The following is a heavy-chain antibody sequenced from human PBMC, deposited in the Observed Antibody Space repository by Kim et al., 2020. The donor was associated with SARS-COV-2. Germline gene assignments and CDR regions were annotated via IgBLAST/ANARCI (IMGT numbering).Heavy chain of an antibody. CDR2: CYA. CDR3: ARGGRYYDY. V-gene: IGHV6-1*01. Sequence: CYANTAISVKGRITINPAPSKNQFSLQLNSVAPEDTAVYYCARGGRYYDYWGQGTLVTVSS. D-gene: IGHD1-26*01. J-gene: IGHJ4*02.